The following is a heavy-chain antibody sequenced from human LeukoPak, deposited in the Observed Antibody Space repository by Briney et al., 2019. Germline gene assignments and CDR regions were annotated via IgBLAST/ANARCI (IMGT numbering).Heavy chain of an antibody. J-gene: IGHJ3*02. CDR2: MFNSGST. Sequence: SETLSLTCTVSGCSISSYYWSWIRQPPGKGLEWIGYMFNSGSTNYNPSLKSRVTISVDTSKNQFSLKLSSVTAADTAVYYCARTRAYDSSGYYYGDDAFDIWGQGTMVTVSS. CDR1: GCSISSYY. V-gene: IGHV4-59*01. CDR3: ARTRAYDSSGYYYGDDAFDI. D-gene: IGHD3-22*01.